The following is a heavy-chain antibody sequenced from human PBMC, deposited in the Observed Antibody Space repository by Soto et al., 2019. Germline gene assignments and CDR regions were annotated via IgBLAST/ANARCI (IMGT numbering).Heavy chain of an antibody. V-gene: IGHV2-5*02. Sequence: SGPTLVNPTETLTLTCTVSGFSLIPVGVGVGWIRQPPGKALEWVAVIYWDNDKRYNPSLNSRLSITKDTSRNQVVLTMTNMDPVDTGTYFCAHLTITYGGVIGLDAFDTWGQGTLVTVSS. CDR3: AHLTITYGGVIGLDAFDT. CDR1: GFSLIPVGVG. J-gene: IGHJ3*02. D-gene: IGHD3-16*02. CDR2: IYWDNDK.